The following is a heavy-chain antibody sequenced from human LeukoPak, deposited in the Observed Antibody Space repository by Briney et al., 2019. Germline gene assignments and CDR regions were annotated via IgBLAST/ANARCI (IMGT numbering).Heavy chain of an antibody. CDR3: AKDLTTVVPEDAFDI. V-gene: IGHV3-23*01. J-gene: IGHJ3*02. CDR2: ISGSGGNT. CDR1: GCMFISYA. D-gene: IGHD4-23*01. Sequence: PGGTLLLSSSASGCMFISYAMSWVRRAPGTGLEGVSAISGSGGNTYYADPVKGRFTISRDNSKNTLYLQMNSLRAEDTAVYYCAKDLTTVVPEDAFDIWGQGTMVTVSS.